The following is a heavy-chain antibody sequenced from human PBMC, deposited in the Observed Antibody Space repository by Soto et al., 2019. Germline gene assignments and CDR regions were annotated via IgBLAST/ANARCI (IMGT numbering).Heavy chain of an antibody. V-gene: IGHV3-15*07. CDR2: IKSKTDGGTT. CDR1: GFTFSNAW. Sequence: EVQLVESGGGLVKPGGSLRLSCAASGFTFSNAWMNWVRQAPGKGLEWVGRIKSKTDGGTTDYAAPVKGRFTISRDDSKNTLYLQMNSLKTEDTAVYYCTTGRYYDSKWVDYWGQGTLVTVSS. CDR3: TTGRYYDSKWVDY. D-gene: IGHD3-22*01. J-gene: IGHJ4*02.